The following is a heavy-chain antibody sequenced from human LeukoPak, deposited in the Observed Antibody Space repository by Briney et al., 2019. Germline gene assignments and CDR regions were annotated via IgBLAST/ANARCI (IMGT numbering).Heavy chain of an antibody. V-gene: IGHV3-23*01. CDR3: ARVNEGCGGGSCLGD. D-gene: IGHD2-15*01. Sequence: GGSLRLSCVASGMSFSGYAMSWVRQAPGKGLEWVSVSGTYGRTQYADSVKGRFTISRDSSKNTLYLQINSLRVEDTAVYCCARVNEGCGGGSCLGDWGQGTLVTVSS. CDR2: SGTYGRT. J-gene: IGHJ4*02. CDR1: GMSFSGYA.